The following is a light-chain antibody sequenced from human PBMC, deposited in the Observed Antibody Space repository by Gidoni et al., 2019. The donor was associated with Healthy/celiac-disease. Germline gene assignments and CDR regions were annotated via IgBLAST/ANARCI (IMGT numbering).Light chain of an antibody. V-gene: IGKV3-11*01. CDR2: DAA. Sequence: EIVLTQSPATLSLSPGERATLPCRASQSVSSYLAWYQQKPGQAPRPLIYDAANRATGIPARFSGSGSGTDFTLTISSLEPEDFAVYYCQQRSNWPPVTFXXXTQLEIK. CDR3: QQRSNWPPVT. CDR1: QSVSSY. J-gene: IGKJ5*01.